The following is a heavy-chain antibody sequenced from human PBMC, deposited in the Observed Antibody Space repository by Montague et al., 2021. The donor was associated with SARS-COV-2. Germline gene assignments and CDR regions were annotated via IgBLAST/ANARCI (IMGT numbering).Heavy chain of an antibody. CDR3: ARDAKSIAY. CDR1: GFSFSDYY. Sequence: SLRLSCAASGFSFSDYYMSWVRQAPGKGLEWVSHLTSFSTTYYADSVKGRFTISRDNAKNSLYLQMNSLRAEDTAVYFCARDAKSIAYWGQGTLVSVPS. V-gene: IGHV3-11*01. CDR2: LTSFSTT. J-gene: IGHJ4*02.